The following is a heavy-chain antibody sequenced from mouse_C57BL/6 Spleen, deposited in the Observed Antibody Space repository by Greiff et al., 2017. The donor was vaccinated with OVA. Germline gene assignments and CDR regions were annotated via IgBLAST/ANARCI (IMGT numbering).Heavy chain of an antibody. J-gene: IGHJ2*01. Sequence: VQLQQPGAELVKPGASVKLSCKASGYTFTSYWMQWVKQRPGQGLEWIGEIDPSASYTNYNQKFKGKATLTVDTSSSTAYMQLSSLTSEDSAVYYCARLDSSGYGYWGQGTTLTVSS. CDR3: ARLDSSGYGY. CDR1: GYTFTSYW. D-gene: IGHD3-2*02. CDR2: IDPSASYT. V-gene: IGHV1-50*01.